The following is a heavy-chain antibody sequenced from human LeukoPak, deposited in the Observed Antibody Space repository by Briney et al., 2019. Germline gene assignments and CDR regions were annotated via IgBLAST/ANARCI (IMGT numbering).Heavy chain of an antibody. J-gene: IGHJ4*02. CDR3: ARRSTERYYFDY. V-gene: IGHV5-51*01. D-gene: IGHD5/OR15-5a*01. CDR1: GYRFTSYW. Sequence: GEFLKISCETSGYRFTSYWIGWVRQMPGKGLEWMGIIYPGDSDTRYSPSFQGQVTISADKSISTAYLQWSSLKASDTAMYYCARRSTERYYFDYWGQGTLVTVSS. CDR2: IYPGDSDT.